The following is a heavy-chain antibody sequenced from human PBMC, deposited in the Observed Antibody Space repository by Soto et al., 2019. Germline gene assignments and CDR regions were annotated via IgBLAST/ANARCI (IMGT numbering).Heavy chain of an antibody. CDR3: AKGLVAATTYYYYYYGMDV. V-gene: IGHV3-23*01. J-gene: IGHJ6*02. CDR2: ISGSGGST. D-gene: IGHD2-15*01. CDR1: GFTFSSYA. Sequence: PGGSLRLSCAASGFTFSSYAMSWVRQAPGQGLEWVSAISGSGGSTYYADSVKGRFTISRDNSKNTLYLQMNSLRAEDTAVYYCAKGLVAATTYYYYYYGMDVWGQGTTVTVSS.